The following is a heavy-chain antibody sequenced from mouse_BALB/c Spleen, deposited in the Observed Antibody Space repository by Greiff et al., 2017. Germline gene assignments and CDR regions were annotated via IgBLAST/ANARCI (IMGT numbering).Heavy chain of an antibody. CDR3: ASGETVNYFDY. V-gene: IGHV1S29*02. CDR2: IYPYNGGT. Sequence: EVQLQQSGPELVKPGASVKISCKASGYTFTDYNMHWVKQSHGKSLEWIGYIYPYNGGTGYNQKFKSKATLTVDNSSSTAYMELRSLTSEDSAVYYCASGETVNYFDYWGQGTTLTVSS. CDR1: GYTFTDYN. J-gene: IGHJ2*01.